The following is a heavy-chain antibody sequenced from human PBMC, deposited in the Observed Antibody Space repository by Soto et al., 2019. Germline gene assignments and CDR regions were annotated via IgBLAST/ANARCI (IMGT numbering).Heavy chain of an antibody. J-gene: IGHJ3*01. CDR3: ARVWGGAFDF. V-gene: IGHV4-59*01. D-gene: IGHD3-10*01. CDR1: GGSISSYY. CDR2: IYYSGST. Sequence: SETLSLTCTVSGGSISSYYWSWIRQPPGKGLEWIGYIYYSGSTNYNPSLKSRVTISVDTSKNQFSLKLSSVTAADTAVYYRARVWGGAFDFSGQGTMVTVSS.